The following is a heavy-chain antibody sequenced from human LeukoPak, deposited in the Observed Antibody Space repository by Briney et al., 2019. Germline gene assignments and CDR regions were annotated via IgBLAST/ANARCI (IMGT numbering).Heavy chain of an antibody. Sequence: KPGESLRISCKDSGHSFTSYWISWVRQVPGKGLEWMGRIDPSDSYTNYSPSFQGHVTISVDKSISTAYLQWTSLKSSDSAMYYCARRGYYYYGMDVWGQGTTVTVSS. CDR1: GHSFTSYW. J-gene: IGHJ6*02. V-gene: IGHV5-10-1*01. CDR2: IDPSDSYT. CDR3: ARRGYYYYGMDV. D-gene: IGHD3-10*01.